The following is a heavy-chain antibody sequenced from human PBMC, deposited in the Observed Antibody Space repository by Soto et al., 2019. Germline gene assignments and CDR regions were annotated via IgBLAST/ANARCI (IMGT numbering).Heavy chain of an antibody. CDR2: INHSGST. J-gene: IGHJ4*02. CDR1: GVSFSGYY. V-gene: IGHV4-34*01. CDR3: ARLPTLLRYFDWLSHWGDGHYFDY. D-gene: IGHD3-9*01. Sequence: SETLSLTCAVYGVSFSGYYWSWIRQPPGKGLEWIGEINHSGSTNYNPSLKSRVTIPVDTSKNQFSLQLSSVTAADTAVYYCARLPTLLRYFDWLSHWGDGHYFDYWGQGTLVTVS.